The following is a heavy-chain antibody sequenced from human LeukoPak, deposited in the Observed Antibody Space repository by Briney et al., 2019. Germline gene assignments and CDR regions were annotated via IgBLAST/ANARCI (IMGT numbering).Heavy chain of an antibody. CDR2: MNPNSGNT. J-gene: IGHJ5*02. CDR1: GYTFTSYD. D-gene: IGHD6-13*01. CDR3: ARYSSSWYTPFDP. V-gene: IGHV1-8*01. Sequence: EASVKVSCKASGYTFTSYDINWVRQATGQGLEWMGWMNPNSGNTGYAQKFQGRVTMTRNTSISTAYMELSSLRSEDTAVYYCARYSSSWYTPFDPWGQGTLVTVSS.